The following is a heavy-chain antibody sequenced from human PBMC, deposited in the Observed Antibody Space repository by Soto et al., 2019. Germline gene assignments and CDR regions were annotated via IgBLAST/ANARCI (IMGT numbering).Heavy chain of an antibody. V-gene: IGHV4-30-2*06. J-gene: IGHJ4*02. D-gene: IGHD3-22*01. CDR1: GAIS. CDR3: ARGMKGQSGYFHFDS. Sequence: GAISWNWMRQSPGKGLEWIGHIYHSGTTNYNPSLESRVTISVDRSKTQFSLRLTSVTAADTAVYYCARGMKGQSGYFHFDSWGQGTLVTVSS. CDR2: IYHSGTT.